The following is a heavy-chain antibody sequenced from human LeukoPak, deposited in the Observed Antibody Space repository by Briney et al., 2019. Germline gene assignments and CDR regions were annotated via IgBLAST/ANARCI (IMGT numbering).Heavy chain of an antibody. CDR2: IYPGDSDT. D-gene: IGHD3-9*01. Sequence: LGESLKISCKGSGYTFTSYWIAWVRQMPGKGLEWMGIIYPGDSDTRYSPSFQGQVTISADKSISTAYLQWSSLKASDTAMYYCARLGVLRYFDWLGMDVWGKGTTVTISS. V-gene: IGHV5-51*01. J-gene: IGHJ6*03. CDR1: GYTFTSYW. CDR3: ARLGVLRYFDWLGMDV.